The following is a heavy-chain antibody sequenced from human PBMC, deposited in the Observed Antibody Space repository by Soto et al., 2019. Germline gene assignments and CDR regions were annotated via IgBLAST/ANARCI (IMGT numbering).Heavy chain of an antibody. CDR1: GFTFSSYA. CDR3: AITLYGSGSYFDY. Sequence: LRLSCAASGFTFSSYAMSWVRQAPGKGLEWVSAISGSGGSTYYADSVKGRFTISRDNSKNTLYLQMNSLRAEDTAVYYCAITLYGSGSYFDYWGQGTLVTVSS. V-gene: IGHV3-23*01. J-gene: IGHJ4*02. CDR2: ISGSGGST. D-gene: IGHD3-10*01.